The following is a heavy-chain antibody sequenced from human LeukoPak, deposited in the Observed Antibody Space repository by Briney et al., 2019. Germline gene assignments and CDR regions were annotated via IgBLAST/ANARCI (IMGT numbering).Heavy chain of an antibody. J-gene: IGHJ4*02. Sequence: SETLSLTCAVYGGFFSGYYWSWVRQPPGKGLGWMGEINHSGSTNYSPSLKSRVTISAAESKTPFTLKLSSVTAADTAVYYCARVGADGSGFLFDYWGQGTLVTVSS. V-gene: IGHV4-34*01. D-gene: IGHD3-10*01. CDR2: INHSGST. CDR1: GGFFSGYY. CDR3: ARVGADGSGFLFDY.